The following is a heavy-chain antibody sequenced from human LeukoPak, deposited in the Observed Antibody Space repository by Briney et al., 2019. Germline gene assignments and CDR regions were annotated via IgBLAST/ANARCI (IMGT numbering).Heavy chain of an antibody. CDR3: ARAHYYYGMDV. Sequence: PSETLSLTCTVSGGSISSYYWSWIRQPPGKGLEWIGYIYYSGSTNYNPSLKSRVTISVDTSKNQSSLKLSSVTAADTAVYYCARAHYYYGMDVWGQGTTVTVSS. V-gene: IGHV4-59*01. J-gene: IGHJ6*02. CDR1: GGSISSYY. CDR2: IYYSGST.